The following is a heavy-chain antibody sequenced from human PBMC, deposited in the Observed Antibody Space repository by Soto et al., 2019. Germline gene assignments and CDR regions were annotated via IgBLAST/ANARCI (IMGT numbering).Heavy chain of an antibody. D-gene: IGHD2-21*02. CDR1: GGSISSYY. CDR3: ARDYGDYWFDP. Sequence: SEPLSLTCTVSGGSISSYYWSWIRQPPGKGLEWIGYIYYSGSTNYNPSLKSRVTISVDTSKNQFSLKLSSVTAADTAVYYCARDYGDYWFDPWGQGTLVTVSS. CDR2: IYYSGST. V-gene: IGHV4-59*01. J-gene: IGHJ5*02.